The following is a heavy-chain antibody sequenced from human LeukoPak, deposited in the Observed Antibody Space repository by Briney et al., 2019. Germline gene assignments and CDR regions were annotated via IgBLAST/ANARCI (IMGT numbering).Heavy chain of an antibody. CDR3: TTDYYDSSGYYDAD. Sequence: KPGGSLRLSCAASGFTFSNAWMSWVRQAPGKRLEWVGRIKSKTDGGTTDYAAPVKGRFTISRDDSKNTLYLQMNSLKTEDTAVYYCTTDYYDSSGYYDADWGQGTLVTVSS. CDR1: GFTFSNAW. V-gene: IGHV3-15*01. D-gene: IGHD3-22*01. CDR2: IKSKTDGGTT. J-gene: IGHJ4*02.